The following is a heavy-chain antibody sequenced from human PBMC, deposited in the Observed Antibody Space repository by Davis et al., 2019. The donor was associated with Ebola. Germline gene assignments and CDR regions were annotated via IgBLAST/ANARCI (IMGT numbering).Heavy chain of an antibody. V-gene: IGHV1-18*04. J-gene: IGHJ5*02. CDR1: GYTFTNYG. Sequence: ASVKVSCKASGYTFTNYGITWVRQAPGQGLEWMGWINPHNGNTNYAQNVQGRVTMTTDTSTSTAYMEVGILRSDDTAVYYCARDLERFGELLVAGVNWFDPWGQGTLVTVSS. D-gene: IGHD3-10*01. CDR3: ARDLERFGELLVAGVNWFDP. CDR2: INPHNGNT.